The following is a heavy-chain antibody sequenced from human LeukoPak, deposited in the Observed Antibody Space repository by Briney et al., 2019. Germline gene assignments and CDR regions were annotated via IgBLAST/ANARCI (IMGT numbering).Heavy chain of an antibody. D-gene: IGHD3-10*01. CDR3: AKGGRYYYGSGSFSGY. CDR1: GFTFSSYG. Sequence: LPGGSLRLSCAASGFTFSSYGMSWVRQAPGKGLEWVSAISGSGGSTYYAGSVKGRFTISRDNSKNTLYLQMNSLRAEDTAVYYCAKGGRYYYGSGSFSGYWGQRTLVTVSS. J-gene: IGHJ4*02. V-gene: IGHV3-23*01. CDR2: ISGSGGST.